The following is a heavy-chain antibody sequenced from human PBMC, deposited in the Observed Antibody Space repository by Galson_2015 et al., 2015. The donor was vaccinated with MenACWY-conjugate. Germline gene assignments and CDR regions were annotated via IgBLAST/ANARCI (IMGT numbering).Heavy chain of an antibody. CDR3: ARGGGLYYYDTSAYYAY. CDR1: GYTFTSYG. CDR2: ISAYNGNT. Sequence: SCKASGYTFTSYGLSWVRQAPGQGLEWMGWISAYNGNTNYAQNLQGRVTMTTDTSTSTAHMELRSLRSDDTAVYYCARGGGLYYYDTSAYYAYWGQGTLVTVSS. V-gene: IGHV1-18*01. D-gene: IGHD3-22*01. J-gene: IGHJ4*02.